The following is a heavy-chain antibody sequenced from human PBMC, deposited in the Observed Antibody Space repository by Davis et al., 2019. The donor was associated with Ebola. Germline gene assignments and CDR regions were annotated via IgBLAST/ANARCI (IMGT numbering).Heavy chain of an antibody. V-gene: IGHV3-21*01. J-gene: IGHJ4*02. CDR2: ISSSGRYI. CDR3: ARSSV. CDR1: GFTFSSYN. Sequence: PGGSLRLSCVASGFTFSSYNMNWVRQAPGKGLEWVLSISSSGRYIYYADSVKGRFTISRDNAKNSLYLQMNSLRAEDTAVYYCARSSVWGQGTLVTVSS.